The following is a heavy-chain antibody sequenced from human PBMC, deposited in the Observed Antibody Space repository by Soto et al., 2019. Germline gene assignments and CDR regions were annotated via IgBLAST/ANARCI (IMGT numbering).Heavy chain of an antibody. Sequence: PGGSLRLSCAASGFAFNTYSMNWVRQAPGKGLEWVAFITRSSSYIYYADSVRGRFTLSRDNAKNSLYPQMNSLRAEDTAIYYYARDDGWLILDYWGQGTLVTVSS. CDR2: ITRSSSYI. D-gene: IGHD6-19*01. CDR3: ARDDGWLILDY. J-gene: IGHJ4*02. V-gene: IGHV3-21*06. CDR1: GFAFNTYS.